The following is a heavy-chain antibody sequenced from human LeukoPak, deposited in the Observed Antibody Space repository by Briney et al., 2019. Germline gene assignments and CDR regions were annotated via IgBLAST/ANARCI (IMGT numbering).Heavy chain of an antibody. CDR2: INPNSGGT. J-gene: IGHJ3*02. V-gene: IGHV1-2*02. D-gene: IGHD5-24*01. CDR3: ARVVEMATIDAFDI. CDR1: GYTFTGYY. Sequence: GASVKVSCKASGYTFTGYYMHWVRQAPGQGLEWMRWINPNSGGTNYAQKFQGRVTMTRDTSISTAYMELSRLRSDDTAVYYCARVVEMATIDAFDIWGQGTMVTVSS.